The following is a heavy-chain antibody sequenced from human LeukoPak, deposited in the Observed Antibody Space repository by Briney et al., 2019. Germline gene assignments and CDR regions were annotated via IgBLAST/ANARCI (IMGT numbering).Heavy chain of an antibody. V-gene: IGHV4-59*01. Sequence: SETLSLTCTVSGGSISSYYWSWIRQPPGKGLEWIGYIYYSGSTNYNPSLKSRVTISVDTSKNQFSLKLSSVTAADTAVYYCAGWPSYSNYGMGMDVWGQGTTVTVSS. J-gene: IGHJ6*02. CDR3: AGWPSYSNYGMGMDV. D-gene: IGHD4-11*01. CDR1: GGSISSYY. CDR2: IYYSGST.